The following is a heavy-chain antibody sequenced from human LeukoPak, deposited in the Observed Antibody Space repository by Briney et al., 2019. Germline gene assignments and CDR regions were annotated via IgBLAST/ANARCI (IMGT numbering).Heavy chain of an antibody. J-gene: IGHJ4*02. V-gene: IGHV3-21*01. CDR3: ARDLGYYDSSGYYRDY. CDR2: ISSSSSYI. CDR1: GFTFSSYS. Sequence: PGGSLRLSCAASGFTFSSYSMNWVRQAPGKGLEWVSSISSSSSYIYYADSVKGRFTISRDNAKNSLYLQMNSLRAEDTAVYYCARDLGYYDSSGYYRDYWGQGTLVTVSS. D-gene: IGHD3-22*01.